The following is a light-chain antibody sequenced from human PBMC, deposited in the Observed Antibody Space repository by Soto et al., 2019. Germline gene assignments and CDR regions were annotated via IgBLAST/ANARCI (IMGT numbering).Light chain of an antibody. V-gene: IGKV3-15*01. CDR3: QQYNNWPQT. Sequence: IVLTQSPATLSESGGETATLTCWASQSVSSNVAWYQQKPGQAPRLLIYGASTRATGIPARFSGSGSRTEVTLTLSSLHSEVVAVYYCQQYNNWPQTFGQGTKVDIK. J-gene: IGKJ1*01. CDR2: GAS. CDR1: QSVSSN.